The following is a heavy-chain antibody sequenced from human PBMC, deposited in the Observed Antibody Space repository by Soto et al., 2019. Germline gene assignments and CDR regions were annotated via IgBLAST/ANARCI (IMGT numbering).Heavy chain of an antibody. Sequence: EVQLLVSGGGSVQPGGSLRLSCAASGFSVSNYAMSWVRQAPGTGLEWVSAIDSGGGSTYYAASVKGRFSISRDNSMNTLYLQMNSLRAEDTAIYYCTKEHSNYPDNWFDPWGQGTLVTVSS. J-gene: IGHJ5*02. CDR2: IDSGGGST. V-gene: IGHV3-23*01. CDR3: TKEHSNYPDNWFDP. CDR1: GFSVSNYA. D-gene: IGHD4-4*01.